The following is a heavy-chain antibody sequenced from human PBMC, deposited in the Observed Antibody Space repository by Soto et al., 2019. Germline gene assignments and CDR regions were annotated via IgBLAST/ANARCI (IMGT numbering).Heavy chain of an antibody. Sequence: QVQLVQSGAEVKKPGASVKVSCKASGYTFISYDINWVRQATGQGLEWLGWMNPNTGDTGYAQKFQGRVTMTRNTSINTVNLELSSLRSDDTFVYFCARGDGYIFDYWGQGTLVSVSS. J-gene: IGHJ4*02. CDR3: ARGDGYIFDY. CDR2: MNPNTGDT. V-gene: IGHV1-8*01. D-gene: IGHD5-12*01. CDR1: GYTFISYD.